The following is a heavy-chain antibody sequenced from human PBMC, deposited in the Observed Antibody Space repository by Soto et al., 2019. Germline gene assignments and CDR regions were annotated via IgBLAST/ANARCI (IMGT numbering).Heavy chain of an antibody. V-gene: IGHV1-18*04. CDR2: ISAYNGKT. J-gene: IGHJ4*02. CDR1: GYTLTSYG. CDR3: AREWGPVLLAFDY. D-gene: IGHD3-10*01. Sequence: KVSCKASGYTLTSYGITWARQAPGQGLEWMGWISAYNGKTNYAQKLQGRVTMTTDTSTSTAYMELRSLRSDDTAVYYCAREWGPVLLAFDYWGQGTLVTVSS.